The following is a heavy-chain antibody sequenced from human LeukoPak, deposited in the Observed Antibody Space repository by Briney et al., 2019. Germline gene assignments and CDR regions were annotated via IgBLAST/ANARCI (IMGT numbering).Heavy chain of an antibody. V-gene: IGHV4-59*01. D-gene: IGHD3-9*01. CDR3: AGYNYNFLTGFYGMTPFAPALDY. Sequence: PSQTLSLTCTVSGGSLRSYYWSCIRHPPGTGLEWIGYISDNGSTEHNPSLKSRVTISTDTSKNHFSLRLSSVTAADTAVYFCAGYNYNFLTGFYGMTPFAPALDYWGQGIRVTVSS. J-gene: IGHJ4*02. CDR2: ISDNGST. CDR1: GGSLRSYY.